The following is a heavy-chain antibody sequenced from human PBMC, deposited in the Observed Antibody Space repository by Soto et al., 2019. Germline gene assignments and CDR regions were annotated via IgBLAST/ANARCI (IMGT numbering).Heavy chain of an antibody. J-gene: IGHJ4*02. Sequence: GGSLRLSCAASGFTFSIYAMSWVRQTPGKGLQWVSGIRGNAYTTFYVDSVKGRFTISRDNSKNTLYLQMNSLRAEDTAVYYCAKDNQLLIKSRVDFDSWGQGTLVTVSS. CDR1: GFTFSIYA. CDR2: IRGNAYTT. D-gene: IGHD2-21*01. CDR3: AKDNQLLIKSRVDFDS. V-gene: IGHV3-23*01.